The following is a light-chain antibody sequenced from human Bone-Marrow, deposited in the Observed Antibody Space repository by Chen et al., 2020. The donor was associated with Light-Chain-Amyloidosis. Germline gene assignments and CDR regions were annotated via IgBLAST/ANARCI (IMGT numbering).Light chain of an antibody. J-gene: IGLJ3*02. CDR3: QSYQGSSQGV. CDR2: EDD. CDR1: SGSIATNY. Sequence: FMLTQPHSVSESPGKTVIISCTRSSGSIATNYVQWYQQRPGSSPTTVIYEDDQRPSGFPDRFSGSIDRSSNSASLTISGLKTEDEADYYCQSYQGSSQGVFGGGTNLTFL. V-gene: IGLV6-57*01.